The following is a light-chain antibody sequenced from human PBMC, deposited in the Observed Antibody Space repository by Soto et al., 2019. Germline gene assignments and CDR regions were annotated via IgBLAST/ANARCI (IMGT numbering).Light chain of an antibody. Sequence: QSVLTQPASVSGSPGQSITISCTGTSRDVGGYNYVSWYQHHPGKAPKLMISEVSNRPSGVSNRCSGAKSGNTASLTISVLQAEDEADYYCSSYTTSSTSSYVCGTGTKLTVL. CDR3: SSYTTSSTSSYV. CDR2: EVS. V-gene: IGLV2-14*01. J-gene: IGLJ1*01. CDR1: SRDVGGYNY.